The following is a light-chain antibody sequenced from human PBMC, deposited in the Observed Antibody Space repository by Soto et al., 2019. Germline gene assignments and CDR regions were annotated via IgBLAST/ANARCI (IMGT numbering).Light chain of an antibody. CDR1: RSFFQSSTNKNY. Sequence: DIVMTQSPDCLAVSLGEMATINCKSSRSFFQSSTNKNYFGWYHQKPGQPPKLLICWASTRESGVPDRFSGSGSGTDFPLTISSLQSEDFAVYYCQQYNHWPPITFGQGTRLEI. CDR3: QQYNHWPPIT. J-gene: IGKJ5*01. CDR2: WAS. V-gene: IGKV4-1*01.